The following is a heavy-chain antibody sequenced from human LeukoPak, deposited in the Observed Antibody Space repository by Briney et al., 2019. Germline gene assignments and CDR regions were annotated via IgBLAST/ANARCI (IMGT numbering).Heavy chain of an antibody. Sequence: GESLKISCKGSGYSFTTYWIGWVRQMPGKGLEWVGIIYPGDSDTRYSPSFQGQVTMSADKSFNTAYLQWSSLKASDTAMYYCARQSRFGEFDYWGQGTLVTVSS. V-gene: IGHV5-51*01. J-gene: IGHJ4*02. D-gene: IGHD3-10*01. CDR2: IYPGDSDT. CDR1: GYSFTTYW. CDR3: ARQSRFGEFDY.